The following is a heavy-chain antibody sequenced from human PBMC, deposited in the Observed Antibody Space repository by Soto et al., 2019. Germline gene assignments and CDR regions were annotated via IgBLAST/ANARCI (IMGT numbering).Heavy chain of an antibody. CDR2: ISYDGSNK. D-gene: IGHD6-6*01. V-gene: IGHV3-30*18. J-gene: IGHJ4*02. CDR1: GFTFSSYG. Sequence: HPGGSLRLSCAASGFTFSSYGMHWVRQAPGKGLEWVAVISYDGSNKYYADSVKGRFTISRDNSKNTLYLQMNSLRAEDTAVYYCAQGSDEYSSSSGVDFWGQGTLGTVSS. CDR3: AQGSDEYSSSSGVDF.